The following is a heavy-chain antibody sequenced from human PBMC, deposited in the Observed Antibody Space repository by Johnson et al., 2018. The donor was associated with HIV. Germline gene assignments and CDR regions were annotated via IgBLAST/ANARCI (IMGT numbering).Heavy chain of an antibody. V-gene: IGHV3-7*01. CDR2: IKQDGSEK. CDR1: GFNFNTYG. J-gene: IGHJ3*02. Sequence: VQLVESGGGVVQPGRSLRLSCAASGFNFNTYGMHWVRQAPGKGLEWVANIKQDGSEKYYVDSVKGRFTISRDNAKNSLYLQMNSLRAEDTAVYYCARDPQQWLDVGAFDIWGQGTMVTVSS. CDR3: ARDPQQWLDVGAFDI. D-gene: IGHD6-19*01.